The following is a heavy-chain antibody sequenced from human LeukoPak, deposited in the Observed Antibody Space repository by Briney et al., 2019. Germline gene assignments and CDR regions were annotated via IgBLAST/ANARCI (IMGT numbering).Heavy chain of an antibody. D-gene: IGHD6-19*01. CDR2: INPNSGGT. CDR3: ARDYVSGWYGGYYYYYMDV. V-gene: IGHV1-2*02. J-gene: IGHJ6*03. CDR1: GYTFTGYY. Sequence: GASVKVSCKASGYTFTGYYMHWGRQAPGQGLEWMGWINPNSGGTNYAQKFQGRVTMTRDTSISTAYMELSRRRSDDTAVYYCARDYVSGWYGGYYYYYMDVWGKGTTVTVSS.